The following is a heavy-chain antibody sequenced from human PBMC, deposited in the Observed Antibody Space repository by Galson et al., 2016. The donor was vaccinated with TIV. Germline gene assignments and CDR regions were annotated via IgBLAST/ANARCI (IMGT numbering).Heavy chain of an antibody. CDR2: ISASGTGP. D-gene: IGHD6-13*01. CDR1: GFDFGSYA. J-gene: IGHJ4*02. Sequence: SLRLSCAASGFDFGSYALSWVRLAPGKGLEWISGISASGTGPDYADSVKGRFTISRDNSKNTLYLQMASLRGDDTATYDCAREVAADGELDYWGQGTLVIVS. CDR3: AREVAADGELDY. V-gene: IGHV3-23*01.